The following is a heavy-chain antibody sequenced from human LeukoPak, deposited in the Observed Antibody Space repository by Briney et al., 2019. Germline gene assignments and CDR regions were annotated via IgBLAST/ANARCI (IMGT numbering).Heavy chain of an antibody. CDR1: GESFRGYY. CDR2: INHSGST. J-gene: IGHJ4*02. CDR3: ARACTGGVCPTDY. V-gene: IGHV4-34*01. D-gene: IGHD2-8*02. Sequence: SETLSLTCAVYGESFRGYYWSWIPDPPGKGLECIWEINHSGSTNYNPSLQSRVTISVDTSKNQFPLKLSTVTAADTAVYYCARACTGGVCPTDYWGQGTLVTVSS.